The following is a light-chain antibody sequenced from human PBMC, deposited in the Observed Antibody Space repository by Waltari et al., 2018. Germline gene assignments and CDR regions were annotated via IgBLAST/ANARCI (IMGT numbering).Light chain of an antibody. CDR1: SSDVGAYNY. V-gene: IGLV2-14*03. CDR2: DVS. Sequence: QSALTQPASVSGSPGQSITISCTGTSSDVGAYNYVSWYQQHPGKAPKLMIYDVSNRPSGVSNRFSGCKSGNTASLTISGLQAEDEADYYCSSYISSSTLELFGGGTSLTVL. CDR3: SSYISSSTLEL. J-gene: IGLJ2*01.